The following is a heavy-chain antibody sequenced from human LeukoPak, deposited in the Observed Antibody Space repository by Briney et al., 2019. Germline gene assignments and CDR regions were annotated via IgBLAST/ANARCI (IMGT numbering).Heavy chain of an antibody. D-gene: IGHD5/OR15-5a*01. Sequence: ASVKVSCKVSGYTLTELSMHWVRQAPGKGLEWMGGFDPEVGETIYAQKFQGRVTMTEDTSTDTAYMELSSLRSEDTAVYYCATDRTRTYYFDYWGQRTLVTVSS. V-gene: IGHV1-24*01. CDR3: ATDRTRTYYFDY. J-gene: IGHJ4*02. CDR1: GYTLTELS. CDR2: FDPEVGET.